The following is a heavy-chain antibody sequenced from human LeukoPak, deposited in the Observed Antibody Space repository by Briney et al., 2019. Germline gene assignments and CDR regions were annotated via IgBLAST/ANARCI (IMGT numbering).Heavy chain of an antibody. Sequence: GGSLRLSCAASGFTFSSYWMSWVRQAPGKGLEWVANIRQDGSEKYYVDSVKGRFTISRDHGKNSLYLQMNSLRAEDTAVYYCARTGYRSSWYPFDYWGERALVTVSS. J-gene: IGHJ4*02. CDR1: GFTFSSYW. CDR3: ARTGYRSSWYPFDY. D-gene: IGHD6-13*01. CDR2: IRQDGSEK. V-gene: IGHV3-7*01.